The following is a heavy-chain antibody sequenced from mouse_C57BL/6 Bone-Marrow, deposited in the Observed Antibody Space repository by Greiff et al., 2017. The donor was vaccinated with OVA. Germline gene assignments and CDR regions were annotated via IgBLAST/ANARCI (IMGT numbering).Heavy chain of an antibody. Sequence: QVHVKQPGAELVKPGASVKMSCKASGYTFTSYWMHWVKQRPIQGLEWIGNIDPSDSETHYNQKFKDKATLTVDKSSSTAYMQLSSLTSEDSAVYYCAKGEDYYGSSYDWYFDVWGTGTTVTVSS. J-gene: IGHJ1*03. V-gene: IGHV1-52*01. CDR2: IDPSDSET. CDR3: AKGEDYYGSSYDWYFDV. D-gene: IGHD1-1*01. CDR1: GYTFTSYW.